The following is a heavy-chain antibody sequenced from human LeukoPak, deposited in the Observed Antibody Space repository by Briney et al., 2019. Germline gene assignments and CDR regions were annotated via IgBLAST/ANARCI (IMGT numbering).Heavy chain of an antibody. Sequence: PGGSLRLSCAASGFTFTNAWMSWVRQAPGKGLEWVSLISSSGVSTYYADSVKGRVTISRDNAKNTLTLQMNNLRADDTGVYYCATQRETYYYGSVNNYFGYWGLGTLVTVSS. CDR1: GFTFTNAW. CDR3: ATQRETYYYGSVNNYFGY. D-gene: IGHD3-10*01. V-gene: IGHV3-23*01. CDR2: ISSSGVST. J-gene: IGHJ4*02.